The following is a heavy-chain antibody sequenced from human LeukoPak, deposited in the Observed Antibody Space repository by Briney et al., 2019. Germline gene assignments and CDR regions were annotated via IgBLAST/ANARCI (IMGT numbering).Heavy chain of an antibody. J-gene: IGHJ4*02. D-gene: IGHD1-26*01. Sequence: GGSLRLSCAASGFTFRSYGMHWVRQAPGKGLEWLAVIWYDGSNQYYADSVKGRFTISRDNSKNTLYLQMNSLRAEDTAVYYCARGDIVGATTTPFDYWGQGTLVTVSS. CDR1: GFTFRSYG. V-gene: IGHV3-33*01. CDR3: ARGDIVGATTTPFDY. CDR2: IWYDGSNQ.